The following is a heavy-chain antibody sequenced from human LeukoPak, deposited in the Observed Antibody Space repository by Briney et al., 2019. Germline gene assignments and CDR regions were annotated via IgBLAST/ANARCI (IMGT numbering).Heavy chain of an antibody. J-gene: IGHJ4*02. Sequence: ASVKVSCKASGGTFSSYAISWVRQAPGQGLEWMGRIISIFGTANYAQKFQGRVTITTDESTNTAYMELRSLRSEDTAVYYCARGNWDSSGWYYDYWGQGTLVTVSS. CDR1: GGTFSSYA. V-gene: IGHV1-69*05. D-gene: IGHD6-19*01. CDR3: ARGNWDSSGWYYDY. CDR2: IISIFGTA.